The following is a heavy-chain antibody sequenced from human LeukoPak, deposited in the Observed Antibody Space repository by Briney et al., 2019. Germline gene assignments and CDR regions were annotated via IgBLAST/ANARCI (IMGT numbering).Heavy chain of an antibody. V-gene: IGHV4-59*03. CDR2: IYYNGNT. Sequence: PSEALSLTCTVSGGSISGSYWSWILQSPGKGLEWIGYIYYNGNTDHNPSLRSRLTMSVDTSKNQFSLKLTSVTAADTALYYCAKGGWSLDIWGQGTMVTVSS. D-gene: IGHD6-19*01. CDR3: AKGGWSLDI. CDR1: GGSISGSY. J-gene: IGHJ3*02.